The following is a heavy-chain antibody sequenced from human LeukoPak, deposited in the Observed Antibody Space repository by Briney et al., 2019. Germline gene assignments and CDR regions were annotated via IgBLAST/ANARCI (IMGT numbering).Heavy chain of an antibody. Sequence: SETLSLTCTVSGGSISSYYWSWIRQPPGKGLEWIGYIYYSGSTNYNPSVKSRVTISVDTSKNQFSLNLSSVTAADTAAYYCARATDSSGYYGFDYWGQGILVTVSS. CDR3: ARATDSSGYYGFDY. CDR2: IYYSGST. D-gene: IGHD3-22*01. J-gene: IGHJ4*02. V-gene: IGHV4-59*01. CDR1: GGSISSYY.